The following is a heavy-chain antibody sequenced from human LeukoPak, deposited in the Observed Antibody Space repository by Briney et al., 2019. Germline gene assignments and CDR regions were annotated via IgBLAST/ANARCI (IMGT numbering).Heavy chain of an antibody. D-gene: IGHD6-25*01. J-gene: IGHJ4*02. CDR2: INHSGST. V-gene: IGHV4-34*01. CDR3: ARSRRQRPVDY. CDR1: GGSFSGYY. Sequence: SETLSLTCAVYGGSFSGYYWSWIRQPPGKGLEWIGEINHSGSTNYNPSLKSRVTISVDTSKNQFSLKLSSVTAADTAVYYCARSRRQRPVDYWGQGTLVTVSS.